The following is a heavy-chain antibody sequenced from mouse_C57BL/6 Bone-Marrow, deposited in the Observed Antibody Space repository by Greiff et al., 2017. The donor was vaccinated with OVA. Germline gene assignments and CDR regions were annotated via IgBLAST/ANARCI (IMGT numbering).Heavy chain of an antibody. V-gene: IGHV10-1*01. CDR1: GFSFNTYA. D-gene: IGHD2-2*01. Sequence: EVKLVESGGGLVQPKGSLKLSCAASGFSFNTYAMNWVRQAPGKGLEWVARIRSKSNNYATYYADSVKDRFTISRDDSESMLYLQMNNLKTEDTAMYYCVRGNGYPYAMDYWGQGTSVTVSS. J-gene: IGHJ4*01. CDR2: IRSKSNNYAT. CDR3: VRGNGYPYAMDY.